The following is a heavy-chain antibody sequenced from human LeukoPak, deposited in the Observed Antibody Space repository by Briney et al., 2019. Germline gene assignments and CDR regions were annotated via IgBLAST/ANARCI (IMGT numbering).Heavy chain of an antibody. CDR2: ISYDGSNK. J-gene: IGHJ4*02. V-gene: IGHV3-30*18. CDR3: AKMQEEWFGELSPFDY. Sequence: AGGSLRLSCAASGFTFSSYGMHWVRQAPGKGLEWVAVISYDGSNKYYADSVKGRFTISRDNSKNTLYLQMNSLRAEDTAVYYCAKMQEEWFGELSPFDYWGQGTLVTVSS. CDR1: GFTFSSYG. D-gene: IGHD3-10*01.